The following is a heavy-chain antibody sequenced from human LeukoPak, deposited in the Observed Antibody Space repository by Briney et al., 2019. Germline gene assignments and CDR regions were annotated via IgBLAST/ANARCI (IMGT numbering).Heavy chain of an antibody. V-gene: IGHV4-39*01. Sequence: SETLSLTRTVSGGSISSSSYYWGWIRQPPGKGLEWIGSIYYSGSTYYNPSLKSRVTISVDTSKNQFSLKLSSVTAADTAVYYCASYGDYVFAGAFDIWGQGTMVTVSS. J-gene: IGHJ3*02. CDR2: IYYSGST. D-gene: IGHD4-17*01. CDR3: ASYGDYVFAGAFDI. CDR1: GGSISSSSYY.